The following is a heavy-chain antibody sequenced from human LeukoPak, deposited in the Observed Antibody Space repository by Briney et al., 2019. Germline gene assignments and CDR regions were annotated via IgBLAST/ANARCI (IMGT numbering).Heavy chain of an antibody. CDR3: AKVTYDYVWGSYEN. Sequence: GGSLILSCAASGFTFTSYVMNWVRQAPGKRLEWVSAISGSGESTYYADSVKGRFTISRDNSKNTLYLQMNSLRAEDTAIYYCAKVTYDYVWGSYENWGQGALVTVSS. CDR2: ISGSGEST. CDR1: GFTFTSYV. D-gene: IGHD3-16*01. J-gene: IGHJ4*02. V-gene: IGHV3-23*01.